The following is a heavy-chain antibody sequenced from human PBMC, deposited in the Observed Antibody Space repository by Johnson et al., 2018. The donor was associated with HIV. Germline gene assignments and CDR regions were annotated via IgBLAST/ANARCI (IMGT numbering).Heavy chain of an antibody. V-gene: IGHV3-30*02. CDR1: GFTFSSYG. CDR3: ARDGRDLVTRGSFDI. Sequence: QMLLVESGGGVVQPGRSLRLSCAASGFTFSSYGMHWVRQAPGKGLEWLAFIRYDGSNEYYVDSVKGRFTISRDNSKNMLYLQMNSLRPEDTAVYYCARDGRDLVTRGSFDIWGQGTVVTVSS. CDR2: IRYDGSNE. J-gene: IGHJ3*02. D-gene: IGHD3-9*01.